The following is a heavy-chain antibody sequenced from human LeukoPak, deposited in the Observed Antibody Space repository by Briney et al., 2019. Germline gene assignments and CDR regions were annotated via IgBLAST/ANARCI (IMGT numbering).Heavy chain of an antibody. CDR3: ARGDWYFYYYYMDV. Sequence: SETLSLTCTVSGASVISYFWSWIRQPPGKGLEWIGYIYYSGRTNHNPSLKSRVTISVDTSKNQLSLNLSSVTAADTAVYYCARGDWYFYYYYMDVWGKGTTVTVS. J-gene: IGHJ6*03. D-gene: IGHD2-21*02. CDR1: GASVISYF. CDR2: IYYSGRT. V-gene: IGHV4-59*02.